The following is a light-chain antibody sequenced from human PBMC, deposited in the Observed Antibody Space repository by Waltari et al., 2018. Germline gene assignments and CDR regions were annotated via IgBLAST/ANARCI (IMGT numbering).Light chain of an antibody. CDR2: WAS. CDR1: QSVLYSSNNKSY. V-gene: IGKV4-1*01. CDR3: QQYYTTPWT. J-gene: IGKJ1*01. Sequence: DIVMTQSPDSLAVSLGERATIKCKSSQSVLYSSNNKSYLAWYQQKPGQSPKLLIYWASTRESGVPDRFSGSGSGTDFTLTISSLQAEDVTVYYCQQYYTTPWTFGQGTKVEIK.